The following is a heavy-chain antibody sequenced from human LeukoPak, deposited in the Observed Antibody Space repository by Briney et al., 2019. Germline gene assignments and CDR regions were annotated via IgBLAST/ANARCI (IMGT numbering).Heavy chain of an antibody. D-gene: IGHD3-10*01. Sequence: GGSLRLSCAASGFTFSSYGMHWVRQAPGKGLEWVAVIWYGGSNKYYADSVKGRFTISRDNSKNTLYLQMNSLRAEDTAVYYCAKSGDTYWDYYYYMDVWGKGTTVTVSS. CDR2: IWYGGSNK. CDR3: AKSGDTYWDYYYYMDV. J-gene: IGHJ6*03. CDR1: GFTFSSYG. V-gene: IGHV3-30*02.